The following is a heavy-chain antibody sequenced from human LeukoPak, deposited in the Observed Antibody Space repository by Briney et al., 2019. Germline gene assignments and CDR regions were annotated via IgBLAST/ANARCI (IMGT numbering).Heavy chain of an antibody. D-gene: IGHD4-23*01. V-gene: IGHV3-64*04. Sequence: GGSLRLSCSASGFTFSSYAMHWVRQAPGKGLEYVSAISSNGGSTYYADSVKGRFTISRDNSKNTLYLQMNSLRVEDTAVYYCARGRGADTGGNSGHFDSWGQGTLVTVSS. CDR2: ISSNGGST. CDR3: ARGRGADTGGNSGHFDS. CDR1: GFTFSSYA. J-gene: IGHJ4*02.